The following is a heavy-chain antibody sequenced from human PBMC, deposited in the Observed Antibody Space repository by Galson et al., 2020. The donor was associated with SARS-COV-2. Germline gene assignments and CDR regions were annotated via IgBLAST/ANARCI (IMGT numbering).Heavy chain of an antibody. V-gene: IGHV3-66*04. D-gene: IGHD4-17*01. CDR1: GFTVSNHY. Sequence: TGGSLRLSCTPSGFTVSNHYMSWVRQAPGKGLEWVSALYSGGTTYYAHSVRGRFTISSDNSKNTVYLQMNSLRAEDTAVYYCARQRDATTIFDYWGQGTLVTVYS. CDR3: ARQRDATTIFDY. CDR2: LYSGGTT. J-gene: IGHJ4*02.